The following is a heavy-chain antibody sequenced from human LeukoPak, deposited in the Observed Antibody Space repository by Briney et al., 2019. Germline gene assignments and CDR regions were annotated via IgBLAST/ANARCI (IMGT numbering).Heavy chain of an antibody. CDR3: ARVGIVGATVAFDI. D-gene: IGHD1-26*01. V-gene: IGHV4-59*01. Sequence: SETLSLTCAVYGGSFSGYYWSWIRQPPGKGLEWIGYIYYSGSTNYNSSLKSRVTISVGTSKNQFSLKLSSVTAADTAVYYCARVGIVGATVAFDIWGQGTMVTVSS. J-gene: IGHJ3*02. CDR2: IYYSGST. CDR1: GGSFSGYY.